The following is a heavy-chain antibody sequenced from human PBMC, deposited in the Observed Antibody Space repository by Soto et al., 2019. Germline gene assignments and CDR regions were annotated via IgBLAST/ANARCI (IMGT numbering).Heavy chain of an antibody. V-gene: IGHV1-2*04. D-gene: IGHD2-15*01. CDR2: INPNSGGT. CDR1: GYTFTGYY. J-gene: IGHJ6*02. Sequence: GASVKVSCKASGYTFTGYYMHWVRQAPGQGLEWMGWINPNSGGTNYAQKFQGWVTMTRDTSISTAYMELSRLRSDDTAVYYCARDLGPITYCSGGSCYSGGYYYYYGMDVWGQGTTVTVSS. CDR3: ARDLGPITYCSGGSCYSGGYYYYYGMDV.